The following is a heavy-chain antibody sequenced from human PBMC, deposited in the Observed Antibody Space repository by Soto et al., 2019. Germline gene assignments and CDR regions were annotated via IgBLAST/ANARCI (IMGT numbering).Heavy chain of an antibody. V-gene: IGHV1-18*01. CDR1: GYTFTSYG. Sequence: ASVKVSCTASGYTFTSYGISWVRQAPGQGLEWMGWISAYNGNTNYAQKLQGRVTMTTDTSTSTAYTELRSLRSDDTAVYYCARDTFSGYSGEADYWGQGTLVTVSS. CDR2: ISAYNGNT. CDR3: ARDTFSGYSGEADY. J-gene: IGHJ4*02. D-gene: IGHD5-12*01.